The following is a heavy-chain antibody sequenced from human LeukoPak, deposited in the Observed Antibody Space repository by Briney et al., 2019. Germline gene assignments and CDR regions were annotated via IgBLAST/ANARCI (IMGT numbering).Heavy chain of an antibody. D-gene: IGHD1-26*01. Sequence: SETLSLTCTVSGGSISGYTWSWIRQPAGKGLEWIGRIYASGSTNYNPSLQGRATMSVDTSRGQFFLMVHSVTAADTAVYYCARGVVGATAFAYWGQGTVVTASS. V-gene: IGHV4-4*07. CDR1: GGSISGYT. J-gene: IGHJ4*02. CDR2: IYASGST. CDR3: ARGVVGATAFAY.